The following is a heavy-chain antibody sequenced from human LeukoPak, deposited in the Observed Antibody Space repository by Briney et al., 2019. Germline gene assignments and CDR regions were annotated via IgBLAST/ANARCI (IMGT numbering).Heavy chain of an antibody. J-gene: IGHJ4*02. D-gene: IGHD3-10*01. CDR3: ARILLGIDYGSGSYDFDY. Sequence: SETLSLTCTVSAGSISSGSYYWSWIRQPAGKGLEWIGRIYTSGSTNYNPSLKSRVTISVDTSKNQFSLKLSSVTAADTAVYYCARILLGIDYGSGSYDFDYWGQGTLVTVSS. CDR2: IYTSGST. V-gene: IGHV4-61*02. CDR1: AGSISSGSYY.